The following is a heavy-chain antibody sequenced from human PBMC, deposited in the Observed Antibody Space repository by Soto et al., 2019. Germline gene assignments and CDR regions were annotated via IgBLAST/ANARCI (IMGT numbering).Heavy chain of an antibody. CDR1: AGSFTGFY. CDR3: ASSSFLRSGALFHGLDV. CDR2: INHGGTA. J-gene: IGHJ6*02. D-gene: IGHD3-10*01. Sequence: QVQLQQWGAELLKPSETLALPWSDHAGSFTGFYWDWVRHPPGRGLVRLGEINHGGTANYNPSFNNRVSISVDMYKSQFSLKLTSVTADDTALYFCASSSFLRSGALFHGLDVWGQGTTVTVSS. V-gene: IGHV4-34*01.